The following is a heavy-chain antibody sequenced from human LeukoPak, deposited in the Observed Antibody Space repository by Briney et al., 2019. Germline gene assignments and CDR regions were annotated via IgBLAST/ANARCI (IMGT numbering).Heavy chain of an antibody. CDR2: ISSSGSTI. J-gene: IGHJ6*03. D-gene: IGHD2-8*01. CDR1: GFTFSSYE. CDR3: AKDRCSNGIGCLYYYMDV. V-gene: IGHV3-48*03. Sequence: GGSLRLSCAASGFTFSSYEMNWVRQAPGKGLEWVSYISSSGSTIYYADSVRGRFTISRDNSKNILYLQMNSLRAEDTAVYYCAKDRCSNGIGCLYYYMDVWGKGTMVTISS.